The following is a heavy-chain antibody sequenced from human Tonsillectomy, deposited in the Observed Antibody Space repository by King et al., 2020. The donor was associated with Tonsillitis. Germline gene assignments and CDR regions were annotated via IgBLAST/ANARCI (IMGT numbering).Heavy chain of an antibody. CDR1: GFTFSSYA. Sequence: VQLVESGGGLVQPGGSLRLSCAASGFTFSSYAMSWVRQAPGKGLEWVSAISGSGGSTYYADSVKGRFTIARDNSKNTLYLQMNSLRAEDTAVYYCAKGLTPGIAAAGVFGYWGQGTLVTVSS. J-gene: IGHJ4*02. V-gene: IGHV3-23*04. D-gene: IGHD6-13*01. CDR3: AKGLTPGIAAAGVFGY. CDR2: ISGSGGST.